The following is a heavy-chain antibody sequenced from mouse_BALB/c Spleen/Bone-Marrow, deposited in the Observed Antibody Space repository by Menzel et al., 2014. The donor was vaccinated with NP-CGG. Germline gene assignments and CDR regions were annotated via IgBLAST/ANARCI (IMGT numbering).Heavy chain of an antibody. J-gene: IGHJ2*01. D-gene: IGHD2-14*01. CDR1: GFSLTSYG. Sequence: VTVVESGPGLVAPSQSLSITCTVSGFSLTSYGVHWVRQPPGKGLEWLGVIWAGGSTDYNSALMTRLSISKDNSKSQVFLKMNSLRTDDTAMYYCARVIRYESYFDYWGQGTTLTVSS. CDR2: IWAGGST. CDR3: ARVIRYESYFDY. V-gene: IGHV2-9*02.